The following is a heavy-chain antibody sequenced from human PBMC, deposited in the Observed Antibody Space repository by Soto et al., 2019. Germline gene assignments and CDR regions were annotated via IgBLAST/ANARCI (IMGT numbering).Heavy chain of an antibody. CDR2: IYPGDSDT. Sequence: GESLKISCKGSGYSFTSYWIGWVRQMPGKGLEWMGIIYPGDSDTRYSPSFQGQVTISADKSINTASLQWSSLKASDTAMYYCVRKAAWLQNRLYDAFDIWGQGTMVTGSS. J-gene: IGHJ3*02. CDR1: GYSFTSYW. V-gene: IGHV5-51*01. CDR3: VRKAAWLQNRLYDAFDI. D-gene: IGHD3-16*02.